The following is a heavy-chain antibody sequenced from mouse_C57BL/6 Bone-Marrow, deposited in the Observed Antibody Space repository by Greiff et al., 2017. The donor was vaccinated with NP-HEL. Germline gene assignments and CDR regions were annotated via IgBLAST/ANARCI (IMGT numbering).Heavy chain of an antibody. CDR3: TTRRDYILRPVDY. Sequence: VQLQQSGAELVRPGASVKLSCTASGFNIKDYYMHWVKQRPEQGLEWIGRIDPEDGDTEYAQKFQGKATMTADTSSNTAYLQLSSLTSEYTAVYYCTTRRDYILRPVDYWGQGTTLTVSS. CDR2: IDPEDGDT. J-gene: IGHJ2*01. CDR1: GFNIKDYY. D-gene: IGHD1-2*01. V-gene: IGHV14-1*01.